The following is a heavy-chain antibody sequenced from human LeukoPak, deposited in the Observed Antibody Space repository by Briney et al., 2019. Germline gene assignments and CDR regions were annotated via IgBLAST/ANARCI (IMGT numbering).Heavy chain of an antibody. CDR3: ARTSMVRGVPYYFDY. CDR2: ISVSSGST. D-gene: IGHD3-10*01. CDR1: GFTFSSYA. V-gene: IGHV3-23*01. Sequence: GGSLRLSSAASGFTFSSYAMSWVRQAPGKGLEWVSGISVSSGSTYYADSVKGRFTISRDNSKNTLYLQMNSLRAEDTAVYYCARTSMVRGVPYYFDYWGQGTLVTVSS. J-gene: IGHJ4*02.